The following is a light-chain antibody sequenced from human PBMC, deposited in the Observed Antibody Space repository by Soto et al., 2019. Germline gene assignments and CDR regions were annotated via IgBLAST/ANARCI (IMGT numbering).Light chain of an antibody. CDR3: QQYKSYSWT. CDR1: QSISSW. Sequence: DIQMTQSPSTLSASVGDRVTITCRASQSISSWLAWYQQKPGKAPKLLLYKASILESGVPSRFSGSGSGTEFTLTISSLRPDDFATYYCQQYKSYSWTFGQGTKVEIK. J-gene: IGKJ1*01. CDR2: KAS. V-gene: IGKV1-5*03.